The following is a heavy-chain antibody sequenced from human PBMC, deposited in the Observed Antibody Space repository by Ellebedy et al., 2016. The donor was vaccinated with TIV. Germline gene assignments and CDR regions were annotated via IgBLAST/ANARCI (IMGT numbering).Heavy chain of an antibody. D-gene: IGHD3-3*01. Sequence: PGGSLRLSCAASGFTFTNYAMHWVRQAPGKGLEWLAVISFDGSNKYYGDSVKGRFTISRDNSENTLWLQMNSLRAEDSALYYCAREHTEWLLSYYFYSMDVWGQGTTVTVSS. CDR3: AREHTEWLLSYYFYSMDV. CDR1: GFTFTNYA. V-gene: IGHV3-30-3*01. CDR2: ISFDGSNK. J-gene: IGHJ6*02.